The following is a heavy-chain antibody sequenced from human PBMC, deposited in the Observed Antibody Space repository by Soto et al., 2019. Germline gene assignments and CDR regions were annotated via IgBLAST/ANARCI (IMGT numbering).Heavy chain of an antibody. CDR3: TKGGPPGAQQPGEY. V-gene: IGHV3-15*01. Sequence: EVQLVESGGGLVKPGGSLRLSCAASGFTFSNAWMSWVRQAPGKGLEWVGRIKSKTDGGTTDYAAPVKGRFTISRDDSKNTLYLQMNSLKTEDTAVYYCTKGGPPGAQQPGEYWGQGTLVTVSS. D-gene: IGHD3-10*01. J-gene: IGHJ4*02. CDR2: IKSKTDGGTT. CDR1: GFTFSNAW.